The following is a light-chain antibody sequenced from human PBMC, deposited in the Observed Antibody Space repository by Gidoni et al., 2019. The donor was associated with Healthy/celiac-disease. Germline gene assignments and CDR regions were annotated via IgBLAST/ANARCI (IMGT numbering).Light chain of an antibody. J-gene: IGKJ1*01. V-gene: IGKV3-20*01. CDR1: QSVSSSY. CDR2: GAS. Sequence: EIVLAQSPGTLSLSQGERATLSCRASQSVSSSYLAWYQQKPGQAPRLLIYGASSRATGIPDRFSGSGSGTDFTLTISRLEPEDFAVYYCQQYGSSQWTFGQXTKVEIK. CDR3: QQYGSSQWT.